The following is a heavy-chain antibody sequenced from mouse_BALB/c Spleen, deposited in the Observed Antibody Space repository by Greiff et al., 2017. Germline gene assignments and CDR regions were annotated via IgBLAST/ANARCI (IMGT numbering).Heavy chain of an antibody. CDR1: GFTFSSYT. V-gene: IGHV5-6-4*01. Sequence: VQVVESGGGLVKPGGSLKLSCAASGFTFSSYTMSWVRQTPEKRLEWVATISSGGSYTYYPDSVKGRFTISRDNAKNTLYLQMSSLKSEDTAMYYCTREDYGSSWDYWGQGTTLTVSS. D-gene: IGHD1-1*01. J-gene: IGHJ2*01. CDR3: TREDYGSSWDY. CDR2: ISSGGSYT.